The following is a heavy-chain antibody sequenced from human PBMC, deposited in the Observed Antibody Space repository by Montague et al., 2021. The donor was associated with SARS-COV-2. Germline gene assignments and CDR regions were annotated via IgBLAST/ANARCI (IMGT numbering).Heavy chain of an antibody. J-gene: IGHJ4*02. CDR1: GFTFSSYS. D-gene: IGHD3-22*01. CDR2: INSNSSYI. V-gene: IGHV3-21*01. Sequence: SLRLSCAASGFTFSSYSMNWVRQAPGKGLEWVSSINSNSSYIYYADSVKGRFTISRDNAKNSLYLQMNSLRAEDTAVYYCARSPSYYYDSSGCFDYWGQGTLVTVSS. CDR3: ARSPSYYYDSSGCFDY.